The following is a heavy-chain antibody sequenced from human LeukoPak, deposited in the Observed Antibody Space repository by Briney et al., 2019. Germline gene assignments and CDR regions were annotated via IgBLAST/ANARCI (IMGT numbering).Heavy chain of an antibody. CDR3: ARDGRARFGETFYYYYYYMDV. D-gene: IGHD3-10*01. CDR1: GFTFSSYS. V-gene: IGHV3-21*01. J-gene: IGHJ6*03. CDR2: ISSKSSYI. Sequence: GGSLRLSCAASGFTFSSYSMNWVRQALGKGLEWVSSISSKSSYIYYADSVKGRFTTSRDNAKSSLFLQVNSLRAEDTAVYYCARDGRARFGETFYYYYYYMDVWGKGTTVTVSS.